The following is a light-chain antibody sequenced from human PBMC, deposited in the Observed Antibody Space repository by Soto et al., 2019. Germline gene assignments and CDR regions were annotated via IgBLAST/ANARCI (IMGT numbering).Light chain of an antibody. V-gene: IGKV1-33*01. J-gene: IGKJ4*01. CDR3: QQSDHVPF. CDR2: DAS. Sequence: DIQMTQTPSSLSASVGDRVTITCRASQDMKNYLNWYQHKPGKDPKLLIYDASFLETGVPSRFSGSGSGTDFTFTISSMQPEDIATYYCQQSDHVPFFGGGTKVEIK. CDR1: QDMKNY.